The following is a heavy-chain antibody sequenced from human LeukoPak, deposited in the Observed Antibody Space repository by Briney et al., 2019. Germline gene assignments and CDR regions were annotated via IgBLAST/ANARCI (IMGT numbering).Heavy chain of an antibody. V-gene: IGHV3-48*04. CDR2: ISRSSGTM. Sequence: GGSLRLSCAASGFTFSNYWMHWVRQAPGKGLEWISYISRSSGTMYYADSVKGRFTISRDNAKNSLYLQMNSLRAEDTAVYYCARDGDGSFDYWGQGALVTVSS. CDR3: ARDGDGSFDY. J-gene: IGHJ4*02. CDR1: GFTFSNYW.